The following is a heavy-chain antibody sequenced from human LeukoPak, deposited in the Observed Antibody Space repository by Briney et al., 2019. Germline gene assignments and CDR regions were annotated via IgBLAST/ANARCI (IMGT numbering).Heavy chain of an antibody. V-gene: IGHV4-39*01. J-gene: IGHJ3*02. CDR3: ARHVLPWYDAFDI. CDR2: IYYSGST. D-gene: IGHD4-23*01. Sequence: SETLSLTCTVSGGSISSYYWSWIRQPPGKGLEWIGSIYYSGSTYYNPSLKSRVTISVDTSKNQFSLKLSSVTAADTAVYYCARHVLPWYDAFDIWGQGTMVTVSS. CDR1: GGSISSYY.